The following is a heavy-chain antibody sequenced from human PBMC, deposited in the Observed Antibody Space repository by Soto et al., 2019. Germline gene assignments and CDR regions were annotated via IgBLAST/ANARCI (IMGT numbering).Heavy chain of an antibody. V-gene: IGHV3-30-3*01. Sequence: LRLSCAASGFTFSSYAMHWVRQAPGKGLEWVAVISYDGSNKYYADSVKGRFTISRDNSKNTLYLQMNSLRAEDTAVYYCARDFTIAARHWYFDLWGRGXLVTVYS. D-gene: IGHD6-6*01. J-gene: IGHJ2*01. CDR1: GFTFSSYA. CDR2: ISYDGSNK. CDR3: ARDFTIAARHWYFDL.